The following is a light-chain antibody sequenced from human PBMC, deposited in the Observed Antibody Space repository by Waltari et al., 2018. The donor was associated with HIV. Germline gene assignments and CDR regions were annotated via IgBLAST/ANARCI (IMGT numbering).Light chain of an antibody. CDR3: QVWDSSSDTYV. V-gene: IGLV3-21*04. Sequence: SYVLTQPPSVSVAPGKTARITRGGNNIGSKRMHWYQQKPGQAPVLVIYYDSDRPSGIPERFSGSNSGNTATLTISRVEAGDEVDYYCQVWDSSSDTYVFGTGTKVTVL. J-gene: IGLJ1*01. CDR1: NIGSKR. CDR2: YDS.